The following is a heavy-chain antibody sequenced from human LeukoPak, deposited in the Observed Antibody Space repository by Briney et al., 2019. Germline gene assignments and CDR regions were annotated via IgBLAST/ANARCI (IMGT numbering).Heavy chain of an antibody. CDR2: ISYDGSDK. D-gene: IGHD2-2*02. Sequence: GGSLRLSCAASGFTFSSYTMHWVRQAPGKGLEWVAIISYDGSDKYYADSVKGRFTISRDNSKNTLYLQMNSLRAEDTAVYYCVRDNPPDCSSTSCYKGFYYYYMDVWGKGTTVTVSS. V-gene: IGHV3-30*04. CDR3: VRDNPPDCSSTSCYKGFYYYYMDV. CDR1: GFTFSSYT. J-gene: IGHJ6*03.